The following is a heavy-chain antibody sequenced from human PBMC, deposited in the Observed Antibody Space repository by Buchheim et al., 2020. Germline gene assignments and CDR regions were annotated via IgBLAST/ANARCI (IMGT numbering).Heavy chain of an antibody. J-gene: IGHJ6*02. CDR1: GFTFSSYG. V-gene: IGHV3-30*18. Sequence: QVQLVESGGGVVQPGRSLRLSCAASGFTFSSYGMHWVRQAPGKGLEWVAVISYDGSNKYYADSVKGRFTISRDNSKNTLYLQMNSLRAEDTAVYYCAKDLYYDYVWGSYRLNYYGMDVWGQGTT. CDR3: AKDLYYDYVWGSYRLNYYGMDV. D-gene: IGHD3-16*02. CDR2: ISYDGSNK.